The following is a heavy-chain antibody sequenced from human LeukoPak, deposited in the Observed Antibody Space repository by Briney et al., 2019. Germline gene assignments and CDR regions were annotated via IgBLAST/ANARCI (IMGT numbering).Heavy chain of an antibody. CDR1: GFTFSSYW. J-gene: IGHJ4*02. CDR3: VRGTRAWNGVDY. Sequence: PGGSLRLSCAASGFTFSSYWMHWVRQAPGKGLVWVSRSNHDGTYTDYADAVKGRFTISRDNAKNTLYLQVNSLGVEDTAVYYCVRGTRAWNGVDYWGQGTLVTVSS. V-gene: IGHV3-74*01. D-gene: IGHD1-1*01. CDR2: SNHDGTYT.